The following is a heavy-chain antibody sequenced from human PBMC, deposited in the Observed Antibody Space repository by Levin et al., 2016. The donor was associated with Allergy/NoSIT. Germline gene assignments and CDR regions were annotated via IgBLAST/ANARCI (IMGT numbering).Heavy chain of an antibody. V-gene: IGHV4-39*01. CDR3: ATHYDSSGYLHPFAYYMDV. CDR1: GGSVSSDTHY. J-gene: IGHJ6*03. Sequence: SETLSLTCTVSGGSVSSDTHYWSWFRQTPGKGLEWIGSIYYSGRTYYNPSLKSRVTISIDTSKNQFTLNLSSVTAADTAVYYCATHYDSSGYLHPFAYYMDVWGKGATVTVSS. D-gene: IGHD3-22*01. CDR2: IYYSGRT.